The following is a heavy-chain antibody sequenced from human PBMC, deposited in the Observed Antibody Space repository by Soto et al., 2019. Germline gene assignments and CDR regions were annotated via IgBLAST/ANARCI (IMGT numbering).Heavy chain of an antibody. Sequence: PSETLSLTCTVSGGSISSYYWSWIRQPPGKGLEWIGYIYYSGSTNYNPSLKSRVTISVDTSKNQFSLKLSSVTAADTAVYYCTTSLGAVTTDDAFDIWGQGTMVTVSS. D-gene: IGHD4-17*01. CDR1: GGSISSYY. J-gene: IGHJ3*02. V-gene: IGHV4-59*01. CDR3: TTSLGAVTTDDAFDI. CDR2: IYYSGST.